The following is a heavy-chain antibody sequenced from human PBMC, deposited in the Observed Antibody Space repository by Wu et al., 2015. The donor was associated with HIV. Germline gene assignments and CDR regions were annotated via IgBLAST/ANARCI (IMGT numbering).Heavy chain of an antibody. Sequence: QVQLVQSGAEVKQPGSSVKVSCKASGGTFSSYAISWVRQAPGQGLEWMGGIIPIFGTANYAQKFQGRVTITADESTSTAYMELSSLRSEDTAVYYCASREKMGGYSYGTDYYYYMDVWGKGTTVTVSS. CDR1: GGTFSSYA. CDR3: ASREKMGGYSYGTDYYYYMDV. CDR2: IIPIFGTA. D-gene: IGHD5-18*01. V-gene: IGHV1-69*12. J-gene: IGHJ6*03.